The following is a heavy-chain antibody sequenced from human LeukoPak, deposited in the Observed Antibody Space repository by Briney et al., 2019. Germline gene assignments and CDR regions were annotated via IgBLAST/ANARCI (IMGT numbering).Heavy chain of an antibody. Sequence: GGSLRLSCEVSGVIFSNLWMTWVRQAPGKGLEWVGRIKSKTDGGTTDYAAPVKGRFTISRDDSKNTLYLQMNSLKTEDTAVYYCRAAFDIWGQGTMVTVSS. J-gene: IGHJ3*02. CDR3: RAAFDI. V-gene: IGHV3-15*01. CDR2: IKSKTDGGTT. CDR1: GVIFSNLW.